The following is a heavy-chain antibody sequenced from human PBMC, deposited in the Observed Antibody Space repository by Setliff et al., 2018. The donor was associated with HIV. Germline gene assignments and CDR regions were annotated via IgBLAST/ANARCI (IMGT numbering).Heavy chain of an antibody. D-gene: IGHD3-10*01. CDR2: IHHSGTA. J-gene: IGHJ4*02. Sequence: SETLSLTCAMYGDSFGDFYWNWIRQAPGKGLEWIGSIHHSGTAYDNPSLKSRVTISVDPSKNQILLRLSSVTAADTAVYYCARLSGGMVPNYWGQGTLVTVS. CDR1: GDSFGDFY. CDR3: ARLSGGMVPNY. V-gene: IGHV4-34*01.